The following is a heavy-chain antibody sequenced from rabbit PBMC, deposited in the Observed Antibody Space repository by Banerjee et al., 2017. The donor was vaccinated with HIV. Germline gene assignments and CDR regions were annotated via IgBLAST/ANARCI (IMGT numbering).Heavy chain of an antibody. CDR2: IYTGSGST. Sequence: QEQLVESGGGLVQPEGSLTLTCTASGFSFSSSYYMCWVRQAPGKGLEWIGCIYTGSGSTYYASWVNGRFTISKTSSTTVTLQMTSLTAADTATYFCAREMATSRTYFDLWGPGTLVTVS. V-gene: IGHV1S45*01. J-gene: IGHJ4*01. CDR3: AREMATSRTYFDL. D-gene: IGHD1-1*01. CDR1: GFSFSSSYY.